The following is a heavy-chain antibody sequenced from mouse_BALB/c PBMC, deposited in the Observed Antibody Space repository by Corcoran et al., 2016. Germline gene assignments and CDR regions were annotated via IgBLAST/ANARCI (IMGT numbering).Heavy chain of an antibody. V-gene: IGHV9-4*02. CDR3: ARESELGRGYALDY. Sequence: QIQLVKSGPELKKAGETVRISGMAFGYTFTTAGMQWVQTMPGKGLKWIGWINTHSGVPNYAEDFKGRFAFSLETSASTAYLQISNLKNEDTATYFCARESELGRGYALDYWGQGTSVTVSS. CDR1: GYTFTTAG. CDR2: INTHSGVP. J-gene: IGHJ4*01. D-gene: IGHD4-1*01.